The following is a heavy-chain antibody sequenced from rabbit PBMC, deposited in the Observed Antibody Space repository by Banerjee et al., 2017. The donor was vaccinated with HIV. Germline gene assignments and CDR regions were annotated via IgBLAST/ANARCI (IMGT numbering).Heavy chain of an antibody. V-gene: IGHV1S45*01. J-gene: IGHJ4*01. CDR3: ARDLAGVIGWNFNL. Sequence: QEQLVESRGGLVKPGGSLTLTCTASGFTISSDYDMCWVRQAPGKGLEWIGCIYGGSSGSTWYASWAKGRFTISKTSSTTVTLQMNSLTAADTATYFCARDLAGVIGWNFNLWGQGT. CDR1: GFTISSDYD. CDR2: IYGGSSGST. D-gene: IGHD4-1*01.